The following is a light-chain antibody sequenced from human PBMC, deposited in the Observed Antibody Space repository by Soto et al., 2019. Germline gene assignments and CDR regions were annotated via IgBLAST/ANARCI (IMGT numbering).Light chain of an antibody. J-gene: IGKJ1*01. V-gene: IGKV3D-7*01. CDR1: QSLTNNY. CDR2: DAS. CDR3: QQYNEYSWK. Sequence: EIVLTHSPGTLSLSPWERATLSFRSSQSLTNNYFAWYQQKPGRALRLLIYDASTRATGIPARFSGSGSGTEFTLTISSLQPDDFATYYCQQYNEYSWKFGQGTKVDIK.